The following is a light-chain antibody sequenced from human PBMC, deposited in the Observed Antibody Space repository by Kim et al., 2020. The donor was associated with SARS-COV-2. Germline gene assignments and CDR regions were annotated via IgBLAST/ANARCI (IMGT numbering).Light chain of an antibody. Sequence: EIVLMQSPGTLSLSPGERATLSCRASQSVSSSYLAWYQQKPGQAPRLLIYGASSRATGIPDRFSGSGSGTDFTLTISRLEPEDFAVYYCQQYGSSPPNTFGQGTKLEI. V-gene: IGKV3-20*01. CDR1: QSVSSSY. CDR3: QQYGSSPPNT. J-gene: IGKJ2*01. CDR2: GAS.